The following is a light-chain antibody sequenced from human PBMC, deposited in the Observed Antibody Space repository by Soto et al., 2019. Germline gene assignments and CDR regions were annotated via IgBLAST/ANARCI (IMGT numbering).Light chain of an antibody. V-gene: IGKV1-27*01. J-gene: IGKJ1*01. CDR3: QNFDSAPQT. CDR2: EAS. CDR1: QGIRHY. Sequence: IEMAPCPSSLSASVGDRVTITCRASQGIRHYLAWYQQKPGKVPKLLIYEASNLQSGVPSRFRGGGSGSEFTLTISSLQPEDVATYYCQNFDSAPQTFGQGTKVDIK.